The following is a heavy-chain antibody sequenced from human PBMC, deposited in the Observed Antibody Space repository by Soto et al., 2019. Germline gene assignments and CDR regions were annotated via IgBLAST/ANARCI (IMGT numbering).Heavy chain of an antibody. D-gene: IGHD5-12*01. Sequence: SETLSLTCTVSGGSISSGGYYWSWIRQHPGKGLEWIGYIYYSGSTYYNPSLKSRVTISVDTSKNQFSLKLSSVTAADTAVYYCARRGSVATIKWFDPWGQGTLVTVSS. J-gene: IGHJ5*02. CDR1: GGSISSGGYY. V-gene: IGHV4-31*03. CDR2: IYYSGST. CDR3: ARRGSVATIKWFDP.